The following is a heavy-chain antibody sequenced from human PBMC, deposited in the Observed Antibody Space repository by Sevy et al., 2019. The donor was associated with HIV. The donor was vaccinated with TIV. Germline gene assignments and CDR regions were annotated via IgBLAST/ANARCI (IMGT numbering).Heavy chain of an antibody. D-gene: IGHD6-13*01. Sequence: GGYLRLSCATSGFTFSYSGMHWVRQAPGKGLEWMTFIQYDGSNTYYADSVKGRFTISRDNSKNRLYLQMNSLRGDDTATSYCAKHTAAVGTGGFDHWGQGALVTVSS. CDR3: AKHTAAVGTGGFDH. J-gene: IGHJ4*02. V-gene: IGHV3-30*02. CDR1: GFTFSYSG. CDR2: IQYDGSNT.